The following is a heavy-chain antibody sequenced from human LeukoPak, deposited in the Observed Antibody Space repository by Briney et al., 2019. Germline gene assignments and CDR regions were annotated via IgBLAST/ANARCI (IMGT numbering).Heavy chain of an antibody. CDR2: VSGSGGST. CDR1: GXTFSNYA. CDR3: AKASYGSGSYYTSLDD. V-gene: IGHV3-23*01. J-gene: IGHJ4*02. Sequence: GGSLRLSCAASGXTFSNYAMSWVRQAPGKGLEWVSAVSGSGGSTYYADYVMGRFTISRDNSKDTLYLQMNTVRADDTAVYYCAKASYGSGSYYTSLDDWGQGTLVTVSS. D-gene: IGHD3-10*01.